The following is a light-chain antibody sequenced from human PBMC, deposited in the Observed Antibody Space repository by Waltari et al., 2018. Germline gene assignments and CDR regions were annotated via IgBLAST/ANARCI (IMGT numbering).Light chain of an antibody. CDR2: DVI. Sequence: QSALTQPASVSGSPGQSITISCTGPSSAVGGYHYVSWYQQPPGKAPKLMIYDVIKRPSGVSNRFSGSKSGNTASLTISGLQAEDEADYYCCSYAGSSTLVFGGGTKLTVL. CDR1: SSAVGGYHY. CDR3: CSYAGSSTLV. V-gene: IGLV2-23*02. J-gene: IGLJ2*01.